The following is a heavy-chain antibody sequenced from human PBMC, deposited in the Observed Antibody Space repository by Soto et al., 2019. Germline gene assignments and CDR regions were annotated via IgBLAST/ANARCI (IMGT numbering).Heavy chain of an antibody. J-gene: IGHJ1*01. CDR2: ISGSSSTI. D-gene: IGHD2-2*01. V-gene: IGHV3-48*01. Sequence: EVQLVESGGDLVQPGGSLRLSCAASGFTFSDYSMNWVRQAPGKGLEWISYISGSSSTIDYADSVKGRFTISRDNAKNTLYLQMNYLRAEDTALYYCARDRDCITTGCADAAYFQHWGRGTLVSVSS. CDR1: GFTFSDYS. CDR3: ARDRDCITTGCADAAYFQH.